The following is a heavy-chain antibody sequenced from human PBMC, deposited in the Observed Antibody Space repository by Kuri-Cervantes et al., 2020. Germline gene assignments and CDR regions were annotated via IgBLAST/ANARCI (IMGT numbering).Heavy chain of an antibody. CDR2: IGAAGDT. CDR3: AKADSGRGGEAD. D-gene: IGHD3-10*01. CDR1: GFTFSSYG. J-gene: IGHJ4*02. Sequence: GGSLRLSCAASGFTFSSYGMHWVRQATGTRLEWVSAIGAAGDTYYLDSVKGRFTISRENAKNSLYLQMNSLRAEDTAVYYCAKADSGRGGEADWGQGTLVTVSS. V-gene: IGHV3-13*01.